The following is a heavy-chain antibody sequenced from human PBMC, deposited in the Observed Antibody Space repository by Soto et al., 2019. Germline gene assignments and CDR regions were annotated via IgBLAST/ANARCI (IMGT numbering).Heavy chain of an antibody. CDR3: AKDRNPYYFGSATN. D-gene: IGHD3-10*01. CDR2: IKQDGSEK. CDR1: GFTFSTFW. J-gene: IGHJ4*02. Sequence: EVQLVESGGGLVQSGGSLRLSCAASGFTFSTFWMSWARQAPGKGLEWVANIKQDGSEKQYVDSVKGRFTISRDNAKNSLYLQMNSLRAEDTAVYYCAKDRNPYYFGSATNWGQGTLVTVSS. V-gene: IGHV3-7*03.